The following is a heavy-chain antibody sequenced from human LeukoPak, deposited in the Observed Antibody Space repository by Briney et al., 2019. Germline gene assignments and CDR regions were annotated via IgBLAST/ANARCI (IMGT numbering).Heavy chain of an antibody. V-gene: IGHV4-34*01. J-gene: IGHJ4*02. CDR1: SGSFSGYY. CDR3: VRGFSGVVGDY. Sequence: PSETLSLTCAVYSGSFSGYYWSWIRLPPGKGLEWIGETKDGGITNYNPSLRSRVTISIDTSKNQLSLKLSSATAADTAVYYCVRGFSGVVGDYWGQGTLVTVSS. CDR2: TKDGGIT. D-gene: IGHD3-10*01.